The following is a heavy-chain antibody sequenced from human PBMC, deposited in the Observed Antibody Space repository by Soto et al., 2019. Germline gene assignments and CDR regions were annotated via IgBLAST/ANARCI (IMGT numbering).Heavy chain of an antibody. J-gene: IGHJ4*02. D-gene: IGHD6-25*01. CDR3: ARAVGYSSGLGY. V-gene: IGHV3-74*01. CDR1: GFTFSNYW. Sequence: EVQLVESGGGFVQPGGSLRLSCTTSGFTFSNYWLHWVRQAPGKGLVWVSRINSAGTTTTYADSVKGRFTISRDNAKNTLYLQMNSLRAEDTAVYYCARAVGYSSGLGYWGQGTLVTVSS. CDR2: INSAGTTT.